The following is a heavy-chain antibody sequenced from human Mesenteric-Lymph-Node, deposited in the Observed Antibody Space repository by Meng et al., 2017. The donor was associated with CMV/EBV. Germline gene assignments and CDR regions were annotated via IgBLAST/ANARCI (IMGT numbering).Heavy chain of an antibody. V-gene: IGHV1-69*02. CDR1: GGTFSSYT. CDR2: IIPILGIA. CDR3: AGGIAAAGSRWFDP. Sequence: QVQLVQSGAEVKKPGSSVKVSVKASGGTFSSYTNSWVRQAPGQGLEWMGRIIPILGIANNAQKFQGRVTITADKSTSTAYMELSSLRSEDTAVYYCAGGIAAAGSRWFDPWGQGTLVTVSS. D-gene: IGHD6-13*01. J-gene: IGHJ5*02.